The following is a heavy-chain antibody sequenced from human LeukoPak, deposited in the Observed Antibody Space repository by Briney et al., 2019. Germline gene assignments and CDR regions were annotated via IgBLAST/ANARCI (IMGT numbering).Heavy chain of an antibody. CDR1: GGSISSGYW. V-gene: IGHV4-4*02. CDR3: AGLAYIVVVPAAIWGPRAGNWFDP. J-gene: IGHJ5*02. CDR2: INHSGST. Sequence: PSGTLSLTCAVSGGSISSGYWWTWVRQPPGKGLEWIGEINHSGSTNYNPSLKSRVTISVDTSKNQFSLKLSSVTAADTAVYYCAGLAYIVVVPAAIWGPRAGNWFDPWGQGTLVTVSS. D-gene: IGHD2-2*01.